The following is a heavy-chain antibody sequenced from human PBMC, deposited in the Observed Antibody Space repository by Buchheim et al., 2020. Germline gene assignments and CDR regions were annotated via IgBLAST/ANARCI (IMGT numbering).Heavy chain of an antibody. J-gene: IGHJ5*02. CDR2: ISSSGSTI. D-gene: IGHD3-10*01. CDR1: GFTFSSYE. CDR3: ARYSGSGSSTLNWFDP. V-gene: IGHV3-48*03. Sequence: EVQLVESGGGLVQPGGSLRLSCAASGFTFSSYEMNWVRQAPGKGLEWVSYISSSGSTIYYADSVKGRFTISRDNAKNSLYLQMNSLRAEDTAVYYCARYSGSGSSTLNWFDPWGQGTL.